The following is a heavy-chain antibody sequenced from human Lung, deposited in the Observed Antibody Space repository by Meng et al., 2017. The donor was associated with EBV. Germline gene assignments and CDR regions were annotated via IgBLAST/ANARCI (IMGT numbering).Heavy chain of an antibody. D-gene: IGHD6-13*01. CDR1: GDSVSSTSVT. Sequence: QVQLQQSGPGLVKPSQTLSLTCAISGDSVSSTSVTWNWIRQSPSGGLEWLGRTYYRSKWYTDYALSLKSRVTINADTSKNHFSLQLNSVTPEDTAVYYCARDERSWYYFDYWGPGTMVTVSA. V-gene: IGHV6-1*01. CDR2: TYYRSKWYT. J-gene: IGHJ4*02. CDR3: ARDERSWYYFDY.